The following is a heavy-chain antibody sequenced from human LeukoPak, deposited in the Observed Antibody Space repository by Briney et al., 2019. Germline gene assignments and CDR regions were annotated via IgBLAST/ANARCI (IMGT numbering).Heavy chain of an antibody. CDR1: GFSFSSYA. CDR3: VGFRATAGLY. J-gene: IGHJ4*02. Sequence: GGSLRLSCSASGFSFSSYAMYWVRQAPGKGREYVSAITSNGGSAYYADFVKGRFTISRDNSRNTLYLQMSSLRAVDTAVYYCVGFRATAGLYWGQGTLVTVSS. D-gene: IGHD6-13*01. CDR2: ITSNGGSA. V-gene: IGHV3-64D*06.